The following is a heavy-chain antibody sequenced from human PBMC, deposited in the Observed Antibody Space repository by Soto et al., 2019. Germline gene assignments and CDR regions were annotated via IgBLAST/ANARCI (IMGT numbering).Heavy chain of an antibody. CDR3: ARDNPRSSGWDV. CDR1: GFTLSSYS. Sequence: EVQLVESGGGLVQPGGSLRLSCEASGFTLSSYSMNWARQAPGQGREWVSYISSSSSTIYYADSVKGRFTISRDNAKNSLYLQMNSLRDEDTAVYYCARDNPRSSGWDVWGQGITVTVSS. CDR2: ISSSSSTI. V-gene: IGHV3-48*02. J-gene: IGHJ6*02.